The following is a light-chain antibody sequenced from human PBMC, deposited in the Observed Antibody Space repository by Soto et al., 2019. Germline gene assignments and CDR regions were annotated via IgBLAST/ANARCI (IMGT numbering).Light chain of an antibody. V-gene: IGKV3-20*01. CDR3: QQYGISPWT. Sequence: EIVLTRSPGTLSLSPWERATASFMASQSVAGNYLAWYQQKPGQAPRLLIYVASSRTTGIPDRFSGSGSGTDFTLTISRLEPVDFAVYYCQQYGISPWTFGQGTKVDI. CDR2: VAS. CDR1: QSVAGNY. J-gene: IGKJ1*01.